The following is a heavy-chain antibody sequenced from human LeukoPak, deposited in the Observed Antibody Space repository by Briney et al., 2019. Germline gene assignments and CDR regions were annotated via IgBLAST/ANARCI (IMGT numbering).Heavy chain of an antibody. D-gene: IGHD6-19*01. CDR1: GYSFPTYW. J-gene: IGHJ4*02. Sequence: GESLRISCKGSGYSFPTYWINWVRQMPGKGLEWMGIIYPGDSDTRYSPSFQGQVTISADKSISTAYLQWSSLKASDTAMYYCARPSSGGAYYFDYWGQGTLVTVSS. CDR3: ARPSSGGAYYFDY. V-gene: IGHV5-51*01. CDR2: IYPGDSDT.